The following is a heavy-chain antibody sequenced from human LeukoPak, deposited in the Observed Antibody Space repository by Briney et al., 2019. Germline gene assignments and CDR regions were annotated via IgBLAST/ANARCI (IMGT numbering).Heavy chain of an antibody. D-gene: IGHD6-13*01. CDR2: IYTSGST. J-gene: IGHJ4*02. CDR3: ARDGSYSSSWYGTIDY. V-gene: IGHV4-4*07. CDR1: GGPISSYY. Sequence: PSETLSLTCTVSGGPISSYYWSWIRQPAGKGLEWIGRIYTSGSTNYNPSLRSRVTMSVDTSKNQFSLKLSSVTAADTAVYYCARDGSYSSSWYGTIDYWGQGTLVTVSS.